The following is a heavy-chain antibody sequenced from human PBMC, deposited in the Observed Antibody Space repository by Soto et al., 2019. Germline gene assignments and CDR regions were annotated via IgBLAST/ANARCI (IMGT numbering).Heavy chain of an antibody. V-gene: IGHV1-18*04. D-gene: IGHD3-22*01. Sequence: ASVKVSCKASGYSFTSYGISWVRQAPGQGPEWMGWISGHNGNTNHPQSLQGRVTMTTDTSKNTAYMELRSLRSDDTAVYYCARHRFNYYDDTVYYYFDYWGQGTLVTVSS. J-gene: IGHJ4*02. CDR2: ISGHNGNT. CDR3: ARHRFNYYDDTVYYYFDY. CDR1: GYSFTSYG.